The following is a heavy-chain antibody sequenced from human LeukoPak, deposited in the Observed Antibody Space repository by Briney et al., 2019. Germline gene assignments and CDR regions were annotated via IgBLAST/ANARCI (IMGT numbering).Heavy chain of an antibody. D-gene: IGHD3-22*01. J-gene: IGHJ3*02. CDR2: IYHSGST. CDR1: GGSISSSNW. V-gene: IGHV4-4*02. CDR3: ARDQGRDSSGYYSDDAFDI. Sequence: PSETLSLTCTVSGGSISSSNWWSWVRQPPGKGLEWIGEIYHSGSTNYNPSLKSRVTISVDKSKNQFSLKLSSVTAADTAVYYCARDQGRDSSGYYSDDAFDIWGQGTMVTVSS.